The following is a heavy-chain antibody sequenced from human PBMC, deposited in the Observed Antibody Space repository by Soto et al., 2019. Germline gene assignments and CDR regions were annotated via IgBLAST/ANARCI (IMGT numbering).Heavy chain of an antibody. CDR1: GGTFSSYA. V-gene: IGHV1-69*12. CDR3: ARSWARPGDYYYGMDV. J-gene: IGHJ6*02. CDR2: FIPIFGTA. D-gene: IGHD6-6*01. Sequence: QVQLVQSGAEVKKPGSSVKVSCKASGGTFSSYAIRWVRQAPGQGLEWMGGFIPIFGTANYAQKFQGRVTITADESTSTAYMELSSLRSEDTAVYYCARSWARPGDYYYGMDVLGQGTTVTVSS.